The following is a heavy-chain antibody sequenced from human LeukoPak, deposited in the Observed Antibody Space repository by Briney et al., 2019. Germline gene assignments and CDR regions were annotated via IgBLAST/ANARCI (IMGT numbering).Heavy chain of an antibody. J-gene: IGHJ4*02. CDR1: GYSFTSYW. D-gene: IGHD2-2*01. Sequence: GESLQISCKGSGYSFTSYWIGWVRQMPGKGLEWRGIIYPGDSDTRYSPSFQGQVTISADKSISTAYLQWSSLKASDTAMYYCARRRVDGGDCSSTSCYSDALDYWGQGTLVTVSS. CDR2: IYPGDSDT. V-gene: IGHV5-51*01. CDR3: ARRRVDGGDCSSTSCYSDALDY.